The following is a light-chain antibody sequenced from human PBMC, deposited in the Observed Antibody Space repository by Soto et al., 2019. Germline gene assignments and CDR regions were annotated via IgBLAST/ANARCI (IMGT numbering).Light chain of an antibody. J-gene: IGKJ1*01. Sequence: IPLTQSPSTLSASVGDRVTITCRARQSIGVWLTWYQQKPGKAPKFLIYKTSTLESGVPSRFSGSGSGTECTLTISSLQPDDFATYHCQYYDNYSWTFGQGTKVEIK. CDR3: QYYDNYSWT. V-gene: IGKV1-5*03. CDR2: KTS. CDR1: QSIGVW.